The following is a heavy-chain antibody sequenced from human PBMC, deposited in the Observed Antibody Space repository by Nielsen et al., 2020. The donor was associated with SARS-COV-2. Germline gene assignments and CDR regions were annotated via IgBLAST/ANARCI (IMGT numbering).Heavy chain of an antibody. CDR2: IKQDGSEK. J-gene: IGHJ4*02. D-gene: IGHD1/OR15-1a*01. CDR3: ARDSITGTSDY. CDR1: GFTFSSYW. Sequence: GESLKISCAASGFTFSSYWMSWVRQAPGKGLEWVANIKQDGSEKYYADSVKGRFTISRDNAKNSLYLQMNSLRAEDTAVYYCARDSITGTSDYWGQGTLVTVSS. V-gene: IGHV3-7*03.